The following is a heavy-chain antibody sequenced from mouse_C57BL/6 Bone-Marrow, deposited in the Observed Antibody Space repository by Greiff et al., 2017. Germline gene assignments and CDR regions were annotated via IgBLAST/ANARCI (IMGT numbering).Heavy chain of an antibody. CDR2: IDPENGDT. V-gene: IGHV14-4*01. CDR3: TTGHREGYWFAY. D-gene: IGHD6-1*01. J-gene: IGHJ3*01. CDR1: GFNFTDDY. Sequence: VQLQQSGAELVRPGASVKLSCTASGFNFTDDYMHWVKQRPEQGLEWIGWIDPENGDTEYTSKFQGKATITADTSSNTAYLQLSSLTSEDTAVYYGTTGHREGYWFAYWGQGTRVTVSA.